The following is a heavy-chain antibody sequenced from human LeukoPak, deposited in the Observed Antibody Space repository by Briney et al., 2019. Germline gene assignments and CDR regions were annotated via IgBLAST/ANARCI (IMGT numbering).Heavy chain of an antibody. CDR2: IVVASGNT. J-gene: IGHJ4*02. CDR3: AAGIVGDRGW. Sequence: GASVKVSCKASGFTFISSAMQWVRQARGQRLEWIGWIVVASGNTNYAQKFQERVTITRDMSTSTAYMELSSLRSDDTAVYYCAAGIVGDRGWWGQGTLVTVSS. D-gene: IGHD1-26*01. V-gene: IGHV1-58*02. CDR1: GFTFISSA.